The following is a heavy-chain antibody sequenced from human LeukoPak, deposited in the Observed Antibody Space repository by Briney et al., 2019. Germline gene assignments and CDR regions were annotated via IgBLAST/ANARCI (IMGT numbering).Heavy chain of an antibody. CDR2: ISYSGIT. V-gene: IGHV4-59*01. CDR1: GGSISSYY. Sequence: PSETLSLTCLVSGGSISSYYWNWIRQPPGKGLEWIGYISYSGITNYNPSLRSRITISVDTSKNQFTLKLSSVTAADTALYYCASRTAAQAQGVFGIWGQGTMVTVSS. D-gene: IGHD2-15*01. J-gene: IGHJ3*02. CDR3: ASRTAAQAQGVFGI.